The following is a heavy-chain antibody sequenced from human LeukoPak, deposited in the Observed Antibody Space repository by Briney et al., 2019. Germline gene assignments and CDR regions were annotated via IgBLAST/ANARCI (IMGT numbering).Heavy chain of an antibody. CDR1: GGSISSYY. J-gene: IGHJ6*04. Sequence: SETLSLTCTVSGGSISSYYWSWIRQPPGKGLEWIGYIYYSGSTNCNPSLKSRVTISVDTSKNQFSLKLSSVTAADTAVYYCARDRAYSSRANYYYYYGMDVWGKGTTVTVSS. CDR2: IYYSGST. V-gene: IGHV4-59*01. D-gene: IGHD6-13*01. CDR3: ARDRAYSSRANYYYYYGMDV.